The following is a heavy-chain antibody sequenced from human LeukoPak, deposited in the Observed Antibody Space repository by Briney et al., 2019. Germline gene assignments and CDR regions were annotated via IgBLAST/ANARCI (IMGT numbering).Heavy chain of an antibody. Sequence: GGSLRLSSAASGFTFDDYAMHWVRQAPGKGLEWVSGIIWSGGSTGYADSVKGRFTISRDNAKNSLYLQMNSLRAEDTALYYCARDDYGSGSWNDYWGQGTLVTVSS. D-gene: IGHD3-10*01. J-gene: IGHJ4*02. CDR1: GFTFDDYA. V-gene: IGHV3-20*04. CDR3: ARDDYGSGSWNDY. CDR2: IIWSGGST.